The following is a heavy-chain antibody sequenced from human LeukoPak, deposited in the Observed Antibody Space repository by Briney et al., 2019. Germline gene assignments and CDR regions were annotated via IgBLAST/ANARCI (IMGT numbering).Heavy chain of an antibody. J-gene: IGHJ4*02. CDR3: TTDLPRSTSCSHDY. Sequence: GGSLRLSCAASGFTFSNSWMLWVRQAPGRGLEWVGRIKRDIDGGTTDYAAPVKGRFTIARDDSENTLYLQMNSLKTEDTAVYYCTTDLPRSTSCSHDYWGQGTQVTVSS. CDR2: IKRDIDGGTT. D-gene: IGHD2/OR15-2a*01. CDR1: GFTFSNSW. V-gene: IGHV3-15*01.